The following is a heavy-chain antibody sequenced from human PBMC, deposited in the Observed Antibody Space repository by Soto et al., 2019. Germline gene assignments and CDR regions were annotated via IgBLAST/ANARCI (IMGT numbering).Heavy chain of an antibody. D-gene: IGHD3-9*01. CDR3: AAYDSEGYFDY. V-gene: IGHV4-59*01. CDR2: IYYSGGT. J-gene: IGHJ4*02. Sequence: SETLSLTCTVSGGSITNFHWSWIRQPPGKGLEWISYIYYSGGTNYNPSLKSRVTMSIDTSKNQFSLKMISVTAADTAAYYCAAYDSEGYFDYWGQGALVTVSS. CDR1: GGSITNFH.